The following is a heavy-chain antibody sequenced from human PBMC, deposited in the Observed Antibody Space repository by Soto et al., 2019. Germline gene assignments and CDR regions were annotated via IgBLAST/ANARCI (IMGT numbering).Heavy chain of an antibody. CDR3: ARDYDYSTGHNCFDP. Sequence: ASVKVSCKASGYTFNNYGITWVRQAPGQGLEWMGWISAYNGDKNYAQKFQGRATMTTDTSTTTAYMELRSLRSDDTAVYYCARDYDYSTGHNCFDPWGQGTLVTVSS. J-gene: IGHJ5*02. CDR1: GYTFNNYG. CDR2: ISAYNGDK. D-gene: IGHD4-4*01. V-gene: IGHV1-18*01.